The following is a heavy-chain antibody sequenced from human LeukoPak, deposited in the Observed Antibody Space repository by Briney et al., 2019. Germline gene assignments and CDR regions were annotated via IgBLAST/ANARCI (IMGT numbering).Heavy chain of an antibody. CDR1: GGSISSSSYY. V-gene: IGHV4-39*01. D-gene: IGHD3-3*01. J-gene: IGHJ4*02. CDR3: ADYDSFDY. Sequence: PAETLSLTCTVSGGSISSSSYYWGWIRQPPGKGLEWIGSIYYSGSNCYNPSLKSRVTISVDTSKNQFSLKLSSVTAADTAVYYCADYDSFDYWGQGTLVTVSS. CDR2: IYYSGSN.